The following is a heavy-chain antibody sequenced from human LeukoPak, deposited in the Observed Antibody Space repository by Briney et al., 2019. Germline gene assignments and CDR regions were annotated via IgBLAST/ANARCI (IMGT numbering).Heavy chain of an antibody. CDR3: TKDTVDTTMVPYYFEY. Sequence: GGSLRLSCAASGFTFSSYAMSWVRQAPGKGLEWVSAISGSGGSTYYADSVKGRFTISRDNSKNTLFLQMNSLRVEDTAIYYCTKDTVDTTMVPYYFEYWGQGTLVTVSS. V-gene: IGHV3-23*01. CDR2: ISGSGGST. CDR1: GFTFSSYA. D-gene: IGHD5-18*01. J-gene: IGHJ4*02.